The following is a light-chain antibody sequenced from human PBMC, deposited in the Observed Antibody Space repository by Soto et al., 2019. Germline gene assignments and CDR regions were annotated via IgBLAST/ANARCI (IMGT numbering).Light chain of an antibody. CDR1: QSVTNSY. CDR3: QQYNSWPPIT. J-gene: IGKJ5*01. Sequence: DIVLTQSPGTLSLSPGERATLSCRASQSVTNSYLAWYQQKPGQAPRLLIYGALSRATGIPGRFSGSGSGTDFTLTISSLQSEDFVVYYCQQYNSWPPITFGQGTHWRL. CDR2: GAL. V-gene: IGKV3-20*01.